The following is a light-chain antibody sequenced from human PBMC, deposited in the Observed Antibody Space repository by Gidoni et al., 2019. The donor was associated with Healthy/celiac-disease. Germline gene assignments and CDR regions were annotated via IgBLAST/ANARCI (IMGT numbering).Light chain of an antibody. Sequence: SSELTQDPAVSVALGQTVRITCHGDSLRSYYASWYQQKPGQAPVLVIYGKNNRPSGIPDRFCGTSSGNTASVTITGAQAEDEADYYCNSRDSSGNHVVFGGGTKLTVL. CDR1: SLRSYY. V-gene: IGLV3-19*01. CDR2: GKN. CDR3: NSRDSSGNHVV. J-gene: IGLJ2*01.